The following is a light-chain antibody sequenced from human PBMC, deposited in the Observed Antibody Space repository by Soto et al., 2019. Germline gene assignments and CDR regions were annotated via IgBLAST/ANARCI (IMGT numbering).Light chain of an antibody. CDR1: SSDVGGYSY. CDR2: EVS. Sequence: QSALTQPRSASGSPGQSVAISCTGTSSDVGGYSYVSWYQQHPGKAPKLMIYEVSKRPSGVPDRFSGSKSGNTASLTVSGLQAEDEADYYCSSYARNRDILFGGGTKLTVL. V-gene: IGLV2-8*01. J-gene: IGLJ2*01. CDR3: SSYARNRDIL.